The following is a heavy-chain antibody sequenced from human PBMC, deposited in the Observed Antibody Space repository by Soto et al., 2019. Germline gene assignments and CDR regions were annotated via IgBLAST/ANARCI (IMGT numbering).Heavy chain of an antibody. CDR1: GFPFSTYA. CDR2: ISGDGSST. D-gene: IGHD1-7*01. CDR3: ARSLPGTYGAFDL. J-gene: IGHJ3*01. Sequence: EVQLLQSGGGLVQPGGSLRLSCAASGFPFSTYAMTWVRQAPGEGLEWVSSISGDGSSTNYADSVKGRFTISRDNAKNTVYLQIDSLRAEDTAVYYCARSLPGTYGAFDLWGQGTVVTVSS. V-gene: IGHV3-23*01.